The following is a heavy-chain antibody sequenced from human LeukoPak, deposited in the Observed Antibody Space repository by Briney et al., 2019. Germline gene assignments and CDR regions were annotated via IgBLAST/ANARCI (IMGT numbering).Heavy chain of an antibody. J-gene: IGHJ4*02. D-gene: IGHD5-12*01. Sequence: GGSLRLSCAASGFTFSSYTMHWVRQAPGKGLDWVALTSSNGDNKNYADSVKGRFTISRDNSKNRLYLHMNSLRPEGTAVYYCARDRPRGYSGYDLEYWGQGTLVTVSS. CDR3: ARDRPRGYSGYDLEY. CDR1: GFTFSSYT. V-gene: IGHV3-30*04. CDR2: TSSNGDNK.